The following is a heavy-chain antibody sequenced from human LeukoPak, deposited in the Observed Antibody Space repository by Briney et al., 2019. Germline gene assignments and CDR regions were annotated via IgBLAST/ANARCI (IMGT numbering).Heavy chain of an antibody. CDR1: GFTFSSYG. D-gene: IGHD2-21*02. Sequence: GGSLRLSCAASGFTFSSYGMHWVREAPGKGLGWVAFIRYDGTNKYYADSVKGRFTISRDNSKNTLYLQMNSLRAEDTAVYYCAKIAAAYCGGDCYSGAYYFDYWGQGTLVTVSS. V-gene: IGHV3-30*02. CDR3: AKIAAAYCGGDCYSGAYYFDY. J-gene: IGHJ4*02. CDR2: IRYDGTNK.